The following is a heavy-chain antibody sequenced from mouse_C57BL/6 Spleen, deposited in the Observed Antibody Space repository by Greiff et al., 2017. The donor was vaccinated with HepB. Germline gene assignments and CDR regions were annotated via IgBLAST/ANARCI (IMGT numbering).Heavy chain of an antibody. V-gene: IGHV1-69*01. CDR2: IDPSDSYT. D-gene: IGHD4-1*01. J-gene: IGHJ4*01. CDR3: AVGGTRAMDY. Sequence: QVHVKQPGAELVMPGASVKLSCKASGYTFTSYWMHWVKQRPGQGLEWIGEIDPSDSYTNYNQKFKGKSTLTVDKSSSTAYMQLSSLTSEDSAVYYCAVGGTRAMDYWGQGTSVTVSS. CDR1: GYTFTSYW.